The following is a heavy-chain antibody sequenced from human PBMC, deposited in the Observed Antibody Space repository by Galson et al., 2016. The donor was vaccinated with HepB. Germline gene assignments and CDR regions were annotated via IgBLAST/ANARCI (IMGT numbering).Heavy chain of an antibody. V-gene: IGHV4-59*01. Sequence: LSLTCSISGASINSYYWGWIRQPPGKGLEWIGYIYYSGSTNYNPSLKSRVTILVDTSKKQVSLRLSSVTAADTAVYYCARVGGFGESEYIYWGQGTLVTVSS. CDR3: ARVGGFGESEYIY. CDR1: GASINSYY. D-gene: IGHD3-10*01. J-gene: IGHJ4*02. CDR2: IYYSGST.